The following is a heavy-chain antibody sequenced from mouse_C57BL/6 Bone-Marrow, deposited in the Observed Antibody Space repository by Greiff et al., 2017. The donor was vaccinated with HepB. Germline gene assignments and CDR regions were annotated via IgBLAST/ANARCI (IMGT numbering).Heavy chain of an antibody. CDR1: GYAFSSSW. CDR2: IYPGDGDT. CDR3: AGSDGNYGWFDY. V-gene: IGHV1-82*01. D-gene: IGHD2-1*01. J-gene: IGHJ2*01. Sequence: QVQLQQSGPELVKPGASVKISCKASGYAFSSSWMNWVKQRPGKGLEWIGRIYPGDGDTNYNGKFKGKATLTADKSSSTAYMQLSSLTSEDSAVYVCAGSDGNYGWFDYWGQGTTLTVSS.